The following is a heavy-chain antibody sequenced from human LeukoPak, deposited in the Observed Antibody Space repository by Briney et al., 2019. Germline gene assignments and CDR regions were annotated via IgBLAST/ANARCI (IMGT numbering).Heavy chain of an antibody. D-gene: IGHD6-19*01. J-gene: IGHJ5*02. V-gene: IGHV3-53*01. Sequence: GGSLRLSCAASGFTVNTNYMSWVRQAPGKGLEWVSVIYSGGSTHYADSVKGRFTISRDNSQNTLFLQMNSLRAEDTAVYYCVKGGAINGWYWFDPWGPGTPVTVSS. CDR1: GFTVNTNY. CDR3: VKGGAINGWYWFDP. CDR2: IYSGGST.